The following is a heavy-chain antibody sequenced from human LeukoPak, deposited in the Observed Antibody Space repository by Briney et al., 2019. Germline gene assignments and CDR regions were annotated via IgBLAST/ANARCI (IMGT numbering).Heavy chain of an antibody. J-gene: IGHJ4*02. D-gene: IGHD6-19*01. CDR2: ISSSGSTI. CDR1: GFTFSSYE. V-gene: IGHV3-48*03. CDR3: ARVRAVAGRRNDY. Sequence: GGSLRLSCAASGFTFSSYEMNWVRQAPGKGLEWVSYISSSGSTIYYADSVKGRFTISRDNAKNSLYLQMNSLRAEDTAVYYCARVRAVAGRRNDYWGQGTLVTVSS.